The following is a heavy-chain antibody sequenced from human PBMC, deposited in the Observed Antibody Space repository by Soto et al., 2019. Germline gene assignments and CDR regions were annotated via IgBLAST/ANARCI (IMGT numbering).Heavy chain of an antibody. CDR3: AKDLLRPGRAYGMDV. Sequence: QVQLVESGGGVVQPGRSLRLSCAASGFTFSSYGMHWVRQAPGKGLEWVAVISYDGSNKYYADSVKGRFTISRDNSKNTLFLQMNSLRAADTPVYYCAKDLLRPGRAYGMDVWGQGTTVTVSS. V-gene: IGHV3-30*18. CDR1: GFTFSSYG. J-gene: IGHJ6*02. CDR2: ISYDGSNK. D-gene: IGHD6-25*01.